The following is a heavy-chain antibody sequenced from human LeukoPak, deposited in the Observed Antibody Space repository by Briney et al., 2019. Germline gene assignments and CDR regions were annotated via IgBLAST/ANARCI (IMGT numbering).Heavy chain of an antibody. Sequence: GSLRLSCAASGFTFSSYSMNWVRQAPAKGLEWIGSIYYSGSTYYNPSLKSRVTISVDTSKNQFSLKLSSVTAADTAVYHCARQTVVVVAAWGQGTLVTVSS. CDR3: ARQTVVVVAA. D-gene: IGHD2-15*01. CDR2: IYYSGST. CDR1: GFTFSSYSMN. J-gene: IGHJ4*02. V-gene: IGHV4-39*01.